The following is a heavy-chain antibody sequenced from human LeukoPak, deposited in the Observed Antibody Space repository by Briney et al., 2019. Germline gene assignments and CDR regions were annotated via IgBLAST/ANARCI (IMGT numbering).Heavy chain of an antibody. D-gene: IGHD6-19*01. CDR1: GGSISSSSYY. CDR3: ARASGWYEFDS. Sequence: SETLSLTCTVSGGSISSSSYYWGWIRQPPGKGLEWIGSIYYSGITYYNSSLKSRVAISVDTSKNQFSLILTPVTAADTAVYYCARASGWYEFDSWGQGTLVTVSS. V-gene: IGHV4-39*07. CDR2: IYYSGIT. J-gene: IGHJ4*02.